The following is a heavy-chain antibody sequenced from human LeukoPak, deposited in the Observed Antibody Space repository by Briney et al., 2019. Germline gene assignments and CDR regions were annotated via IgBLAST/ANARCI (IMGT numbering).Heavy chain of an antibody. D-gene: IGHD6-13*01. CDR3: AKAASGGSSWYRD. CDR2: ISSDGSVT. CDR1: GFIFSSYW. J-gene: IGHJ4*02. V-gene: IGHV3-74*01. Sequence: GGSLRLSCAASGFIFSSYWMHWVRQAPGKGLVWVSRISSDGSVTNYADSVKGRFTISRDNSKNTLYLQMNSLRAEDTAVYYCAKAASGGSSWYRDWGQGTLVTVSS.